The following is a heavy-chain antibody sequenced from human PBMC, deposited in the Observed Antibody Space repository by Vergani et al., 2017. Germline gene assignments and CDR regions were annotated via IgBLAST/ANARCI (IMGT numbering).Heavy chain of an antibody. CDR2: IYYSGST. J-gene: IGHJ1*01. Sequence: QVQLQESGPGLVKPSQTLSLTCTVSGGSISSGDYYWSWFRQPPGKGLEWIGYIYYSGSTYYNPSLKSRVTISVDTSKHQFSLKLSSVTAADTAVYYCARDVSEGSYLGXFQHWGQGTLVTVSS. CDR3: ARDVSEGSYLGXFQH. D-gene: IGHD1-26*01. CDR1: GGSISSGDYY. V-gene: IGHV4-30-4*01.